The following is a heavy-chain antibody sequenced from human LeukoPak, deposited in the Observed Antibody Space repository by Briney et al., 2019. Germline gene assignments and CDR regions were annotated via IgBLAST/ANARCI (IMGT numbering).Heavy chain of an antibody. D-gene: IGHD1-26*01. V-gene: IGHV1-46*01. Sequence: AASVKVSCKASGYTFTSYYMHWVRQAPGQGLEWVEIINPSGGSTSYAQKFQGRVTMTRDTSTSTVYMELSSLGSEDTAVYYCAREGSGRYYLDYWGQGTLVTVSS. J-gene: IGHJ4*02. CDR1: GYTFTSYY. CDR2: INPSGGST. CDR3: AREGSGRYYLDY.